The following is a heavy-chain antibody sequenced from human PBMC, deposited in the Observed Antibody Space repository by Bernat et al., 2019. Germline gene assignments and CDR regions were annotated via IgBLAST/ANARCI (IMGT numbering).Heavy chain of an antibody. Sequence: QVQLVESGGGVVQPGRSLRLSCAASGFTFSSYGMHWVRQAPGKGLEWVAVIWYDGSNKYYADSVKGRFTISRDNSKNTLYLQMNSLRAEDTAVYYCAGGVYFAGYSSYYYYYYGMDVWGQGTTVTVSS. CDR3: AGGVYFAGYSSYYYYYYGMDV. CDR1: GFTFSSYG. V-gene: IGHV3-33*01. J-gene: IGHJ6*02. CDR2: IWYDGSNK. D-gene: IGHD6-13*01.